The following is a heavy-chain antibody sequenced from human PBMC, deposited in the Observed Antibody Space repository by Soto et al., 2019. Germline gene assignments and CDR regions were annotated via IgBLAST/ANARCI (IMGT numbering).Heavy chain of an antibody. CDR2: IYYSGST. CDR1: GGSISSGSYY. D-gene: IGHD4-17*01. J-gene: IGHJ4*02. Sequence: QLQLQESGPGLVKPSETLSLTCTVSGGSISSGSYYWGWIRQPPGKGLEWIGTIYYSGSTYYNPSLKSRATISVDTSKIQFSLKLSSVTAADTAVYYCARHEYGDLGLDYWGQGTLVTVSS. V-gene: IGHV4-39*01. CDR3: ARHEYGDLGLDY.